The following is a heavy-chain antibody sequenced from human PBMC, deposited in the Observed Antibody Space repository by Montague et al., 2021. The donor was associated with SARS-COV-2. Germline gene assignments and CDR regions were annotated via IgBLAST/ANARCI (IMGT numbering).Heavy chain of an antibody. D-gene: IGHD1-14*01. J-gene: IGHJ4*01. CDR1: GFSITSSFYY. V-gene: IGHV4-39*01. CDR3: ARRRNPDY. CDR2: FFYGGFT. Sequence: SETLSLTCTVSGFSITSSFYYWGWIRQPPGKGLEWIGSFFYGGFTYYNPSLKSRVTISADTSKNQFSLRLTSATAADTAVYYCARRRNPDYWGHGTLVTVSS.